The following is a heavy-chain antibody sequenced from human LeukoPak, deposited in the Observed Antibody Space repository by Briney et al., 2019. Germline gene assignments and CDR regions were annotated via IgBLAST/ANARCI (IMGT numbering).Heavy chain of an antibody. Sequence: GASVTVSCKASGYTFTGYYMHWVRQAPGQGLEWMGWINPNSGGTNYAQKFQGRVTMTRDTSISTAYMELSRLRSDDTAVYYCARPLYSSSPLDIWGQGTMVTVSS. CDR2: INPNSGGT. CDR3: ARPLYSSSPLDI. V-gene: IGHV1-2*02. D-gene: IGHD6-6*01. J-gene: IGHJ3*02. CDR1: GYTFTGYY.